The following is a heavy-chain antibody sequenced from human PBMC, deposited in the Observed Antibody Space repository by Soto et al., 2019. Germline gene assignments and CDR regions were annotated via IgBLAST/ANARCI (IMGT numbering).Heavy chain of an antibody. V-gene: IGHV1-18*01. CDR3: ANGRTGYYFEF. Sequence: GASVKVSCKASGYTFTSYDLTWVLQAPGQGLEWMGWISAYNGNTSYAQKLQGRVTMTTDTSTSTAYMELTSLRSDDTAVYYCANGRTGYYFEFWGQGTLVTVSS. CDR2: ISAYNGNT. D-gene: IGHD3-9*01. J-gene: IGHJ4*02. CDR1: GYTFTSYD.